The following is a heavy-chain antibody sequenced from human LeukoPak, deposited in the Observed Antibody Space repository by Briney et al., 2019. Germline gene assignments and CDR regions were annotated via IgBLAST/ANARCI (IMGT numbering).Heavy chain of an antibody. Sequence: SETLSLTCTVSGGSISSYYWSWIRQPPGKGLEWIGYIYYSGSTNYNPSLKSRVTISVDTSKNQFSLKLSSVTAADTAVYYCAREARVPVATEFSYGGYPSHYFDYWGQGTLVTVSS. V-gene: IGHV4-59*12. CDR3: AREARVPVATEFSYGGYPSHYFDY. D-gene: IGHD4-17*01. CDR1: GGSISSYY. J-gene: IGHJ4*02. CDR2: IYYSGST.